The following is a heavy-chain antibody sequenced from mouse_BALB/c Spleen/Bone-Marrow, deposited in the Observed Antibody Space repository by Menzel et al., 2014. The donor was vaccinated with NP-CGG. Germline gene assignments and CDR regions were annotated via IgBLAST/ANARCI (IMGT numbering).Heavy chain of an antibody. CDR2: IWAGGST. Sequence: VQGVESGPGLVAPSQSLSITCTVSGFSLTSYGVHWVRQPPGKGLEWLGVIWAGGSTNYNSALMSRLSISKDNSKSXVFLKMNSLQTDDTAMYYCARDYYGSLYAMDYWGQGTSVTVSS. V-gene: IGHV2-9*02. J-gene: IGHJ4*01. CDR3: ARDYYGSLYAMDY. D-gene: IGHD1-1*01. CDR1: GFSLTSYG.